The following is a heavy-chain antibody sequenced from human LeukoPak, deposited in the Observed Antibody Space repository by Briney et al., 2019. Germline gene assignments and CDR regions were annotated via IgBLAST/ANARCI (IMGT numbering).Heavy chain of an antibody. D-gene: IGHD6-13*01. J-gene: IGHJ4*02. CDR1: GYTFTSYG. CDR2: ISAYNGNT. Sequence: ASVKVSCKASGYTFTSYGISWGGQAPGQGGEWMGWISAYNGNTNYAQKLQGRVTITTATSTSTASMELRSLRSDDTAVYYCARAGYSSSWYYSDYWGQGTLVTVSS. CDR3: ARAGYSSSWYYSDY. V-gene: IGHV1-18*01.